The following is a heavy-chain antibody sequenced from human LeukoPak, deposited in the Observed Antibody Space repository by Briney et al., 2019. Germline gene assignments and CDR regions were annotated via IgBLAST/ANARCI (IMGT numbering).Heavy chain of an antibody. V-gene: IGHV4-34*01. CDR1: GGSFSGYY. J-gene: IGHJ5*02. CDR2: VNHSGST. CDR3: ARGSGSSWYRGGWFDP. D-gene: IGHD6-13*01. Sequence: SETLSLTCAVYGGSFSGYYWSWIRQPPGKGLEWIGEVNHSGSTNYNPSLKSRVTISVDTSKNQFSLKLSSVTAADTAVYYCARGSGSSWYRGGWFDPWGQGTLVTVSS.